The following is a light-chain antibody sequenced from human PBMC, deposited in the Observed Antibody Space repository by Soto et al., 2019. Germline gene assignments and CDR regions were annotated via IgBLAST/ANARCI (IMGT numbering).Light chain of an antibody. J-gene: IGKJ3*01. CDR2: GAS. V-gene: IGKV3-20*01. CDR1: QSVSSSS. CDR3: QHYSSSPRFT. Sequence: EVVLTQSPGTLSLSPGERATLSCRASQSVSSSSLAWYQQKPGQAPRPLIYGASDRAAGIPDRFSGSGSGTDFSLTISRLEPEDFAVYFCQHYSSSPRFTFGPGTKVDIK.